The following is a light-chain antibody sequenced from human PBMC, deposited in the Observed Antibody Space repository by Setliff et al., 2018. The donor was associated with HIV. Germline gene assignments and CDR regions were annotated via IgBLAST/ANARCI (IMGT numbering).Light chain of an antibody. CDR2: EVT. CDR3: SSYTSSNTQV. Sequence: QSALTQPASVSGSPGQSITISCTGTNSDVGGYNYVSWYQQHPGKVPKLMIYEVTNRPSGVSNRFSGSKSGNTASLTISGLQAEDEANYYCSSYTSSNTQVFGTGTKVTV. V-gene: IGLV2-14*01. CDR1: NSDVGGYNY. J-gene: IGLJ1*01.